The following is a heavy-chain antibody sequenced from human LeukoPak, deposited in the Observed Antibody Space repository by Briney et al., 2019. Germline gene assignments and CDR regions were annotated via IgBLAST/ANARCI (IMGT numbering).Heavy chain of an antibody. J-gene: IGHJ4*02. CDR2: IHHGGAT. Sequence: PSETLSLTCTVSGGSVTNIDSYWVWVRQAPGKGLEWVGSIHHGGATYYNPALRSRLAMSADASKNQFSVKLTSVTAADTAVYYCVRRGYTLVPLWGQGTLVTVSS. CDR1: GGSVTNIDSY. CDR3: VRRGYTLVPL. V-gene: IGHV4-39*01. D-gene: IGHD2-8*02.